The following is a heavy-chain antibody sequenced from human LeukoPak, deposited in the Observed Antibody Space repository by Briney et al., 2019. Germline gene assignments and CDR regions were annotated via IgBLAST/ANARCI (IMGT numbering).Heavy chain of an antibody. CDR2: ISSSSSYI. CDR1: GFTFSSYS. D-gene: IGHD4-23*01. J-gene: IGHJ6*03. V-gene: IGHV3-21*01. Sequence: GGSLRLSCAASGFTFSSYSMNWVRQAPGKGLEWVSSISSSSSYIYYADSVKGRFTISRDNAKNSLYLQMNSLRAEDTAVYYCARDPPTTVVNYYYFYYMDVWGKGTTVTISS. CDR3: ARDPPTTVVNYYYFYYMDV.